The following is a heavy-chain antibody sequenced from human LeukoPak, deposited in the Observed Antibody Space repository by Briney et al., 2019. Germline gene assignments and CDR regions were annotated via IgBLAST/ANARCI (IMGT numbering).Heavy chain of an antibody. CDR1: GFTFSSYA. J-gene: IGHJ4*02. Sequence: GGSLRLSCAASGFTFSSYAMSWVRQAPGKGLEWVSAISGSGGSTYYADSVKGRFTISRDNSKNTLYLQMNSLRAEVTAVYYCAKPPSSGWHKFDYWGQGTLVTVSP. CDR2: ISGSGGST. D-gene: IGHD6-19*01. V-gene: IGHV3-23*01. CDR3: AKPPSSGWHKFDY.